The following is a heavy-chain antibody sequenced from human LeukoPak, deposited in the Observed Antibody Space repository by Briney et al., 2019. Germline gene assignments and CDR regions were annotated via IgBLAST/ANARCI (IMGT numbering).Heavy chain of an antibody. Sequence: GRSLRLSCAASGFTFSSYGMHWVRQAPGKGLEWVAVIWYDGSNKYYADSVKGRFTISRDNSKNTLYLQMNSLRAEDTAVYYCAREHSGSYFSAFDYWGQGTLVTVPS. CDR2: IWYDGSNK. J-gene: IGHJ4*02. V-gene: IGHV3-33*01. D-gene: IGHD1-26*01. CDR3: AREHSGSYFSAFDY. CDR1: GFTFSSYG.